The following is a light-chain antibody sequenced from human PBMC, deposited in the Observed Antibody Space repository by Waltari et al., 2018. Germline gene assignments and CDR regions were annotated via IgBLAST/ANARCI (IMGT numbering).Light chain of an antibody. CDR3: QQFNTYPYT. CDR1: QGISSA. J-gene: IGKJ2*01. Sequence: IVMTQSPSSLSASVGDRVTITCRASQGISSALAWYQQKPGKAPKLLIYDASRLETGVPSRFSGSGSGTDFSLTISGLQPVDFATYHCQQFNTYPYTFGQGTKVEIK. V-gene: IGKV1-13*02. CDR2: DAS.